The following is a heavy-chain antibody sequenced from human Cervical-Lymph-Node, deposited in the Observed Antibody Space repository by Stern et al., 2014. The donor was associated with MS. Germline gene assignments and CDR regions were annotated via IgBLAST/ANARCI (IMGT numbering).Heavy chain of an antibody. V-gene: IGHV2-26*01. Sequence: QVTLRESGPVLVKPTETLTLTCTVSGFSLNNARLGVSWIRQPPGKAQEWLAHIFSNDEKSYSPSLNSRLTISKDASKSQVVLTMSNLDPVDTAIYYCARMSSRGLYYFDHWGQGTLVAVSS. CDR2: IFSNDEK. CDR3: ARMSSRGLYYFDH. D-gene: IGHD2-15*01. CDR1: GFSLNNARLG. J-gene: IGHJ4*02.